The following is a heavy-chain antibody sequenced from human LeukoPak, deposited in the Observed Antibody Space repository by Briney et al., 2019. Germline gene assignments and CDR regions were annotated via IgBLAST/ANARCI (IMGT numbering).Heavy chain of an antibody. CDR3: GRGYYGDYGYGMDV. Sequence: GRSLRLSCAASGFTFSSYGIHWVRQAPGKGLEWVAVIWYDGSNKYYADSVKGRFTISRDNSKNTLYLQMNSLRAEDTAVYYCGRGYYGDYGYGMDVWGQGTTVTVSS. J-gene: IGHJ6*02. CDR1: GFTFSSYG. V-gene: IGHV3-33*01. D-gene: IGHD4-17*01. CDR2: IWYDGSNK.